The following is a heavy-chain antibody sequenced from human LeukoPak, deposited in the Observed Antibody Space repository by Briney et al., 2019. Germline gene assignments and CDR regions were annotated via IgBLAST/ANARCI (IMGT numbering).Heavy chain of an antibody. V-gene: IGHV3-21*01. J-gene: IGHJ4*02. Sequence: PGGSLRLSCAASGFTFSSYSMNWVRQAPGKGLEWVSSISSSSSYIYYADSVKGRFTISRDNAKNSLYLQMNSLRAEDTAVYYCASAPTRSGYYTGFDYWGQGTLVTVSS. D-gene: IGHD3-3*01. CDR3: ASAPTRSGYYTGFDY. CDR1: GFTFSSYS. CDR2: ISSSSSYI.